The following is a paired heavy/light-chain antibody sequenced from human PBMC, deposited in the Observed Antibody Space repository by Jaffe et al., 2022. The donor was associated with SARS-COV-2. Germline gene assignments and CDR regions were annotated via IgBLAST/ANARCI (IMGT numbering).Light chain of an antibody. J-gene: IGKJ2*01. V-gene: IGKV1-12*01. CDR3: LQASSFPYT. CDR1: QDISSW. Sequence: DIQMTQSPSSVSASVGDTVTIACRASQDISSWLAWYQQKPGKAPNLLIFAASRLQSGVPSRFTGSGSATDFTLTISSLQPEDFATYYCLQASSFPYTFGQGTKLEIK. CDR2: AAS.
Heavy chain of an antibody. D-gene: IGHD6-19*01. CDR2: ISYDGSKE. CDR3: ATAFKTLEAGNLIEY. CDR1: GFAFRTYA. J-gene: IGHJ4*02. Sequence: QVHLVESGGGVVQPGRSLRLSCVTSGFAFRTYAMHWVRLAPGKGLKWLSVISYDGSKEYYADSVKGRFTISRDNSMNTVYLQLNSLRIEDTAIYYCATAFKTLEAGNLIEYWGQGTLVTVSS. V-gene: IGHV3-30-3*01.